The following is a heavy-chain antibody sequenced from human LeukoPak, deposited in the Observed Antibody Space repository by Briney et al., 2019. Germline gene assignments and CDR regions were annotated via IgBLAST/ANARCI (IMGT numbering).Heavy chain of an antibody. CDR3: VRRHDY. Sequence: GGSLRLSCVASGFDVNDNFMIWVRQAPGQGLEWISIIYASGGAYHAESVKGRFSAFRDTSKNTIFLQMNNLRAGDTAMYYCVRRHDYWGQGALVTVSS. J-gene: IGHJ4*02. V-gene: IGHV3-53*01. CDR1: GFDVNDNF. CDR2: IYASGGA.